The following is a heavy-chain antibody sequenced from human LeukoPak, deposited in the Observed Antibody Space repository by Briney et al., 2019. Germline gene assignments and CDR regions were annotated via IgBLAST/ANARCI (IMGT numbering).Heavy chain of an antibody. D-gene: IGHD6-13*01. J-gene: IGHJ6*02. V-gene: IGHV3-48*03. Sequence: PGRSLRLSCAASGFTFSTYEMNWVRQAPGKGLEWVSDISSSGSTIDYADSVKGRFTISRDNAKNSLSLQMNSLRAEDTAVYYCARDLYSSSAMDVWGQGTTVTVSS. CDR2: ISSSGSTI. CDR3: ARDLYSSSAMDV. CDR1: GFTFSTYE.